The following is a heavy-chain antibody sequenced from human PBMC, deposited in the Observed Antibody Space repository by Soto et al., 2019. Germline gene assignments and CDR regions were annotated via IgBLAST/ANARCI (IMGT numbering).Heavy chain of an antibody. V-gene: IGHV3-30*03. CDR2: ISYDGNEK. D-gene: IGHD5-12*01. CDR3: VSGEGRIGHDTRFDY. Sequence: QMQLVESGGGVVQPGRSLRLSCEASGFTFSNHGIHWIRQAPGKGLDWVADISYDGNEKFYADSVKGRFTISRDNYRNTVYMQMNGLRTEVTAFYYCVSGEGRIGHDTRFDYWGNGTLVTVSS. J-gene: IGHJ4*01. CDR1: GFTFSNHG.